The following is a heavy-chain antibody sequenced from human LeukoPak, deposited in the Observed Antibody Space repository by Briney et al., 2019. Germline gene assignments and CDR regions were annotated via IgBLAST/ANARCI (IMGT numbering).Heavy chain of an antibody. J-gene: IGHJ6*03. CDR2: ISASGHYI. D-gene: IGHD2-2*01. CDR1: GFTFRSFA. CDR3: ARDGSWGDYQFYFYMDV. Sequence: GGSLRLSCAASGFTFRSFAMSWVRQAPGKGLEWLSGISASGHYIYQADSVKGRFTISRDNSKNTLYIEINSLRVEDTAVYYSARDGSWGDYQFYFYMDVWGKGTTVTVSS. V-gene: IGHV3-23*01.